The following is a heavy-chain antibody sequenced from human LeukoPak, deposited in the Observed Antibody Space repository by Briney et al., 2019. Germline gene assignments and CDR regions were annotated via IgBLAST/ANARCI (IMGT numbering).Heavy chain of an antibody. CDR1: GGTFSSYA. V-gene: IGHV1-69*04. Sequence: GASVKVSCKASGGTFSSYAIGWVRQAPGQGLEWMGRIIPILGIANYAQKFQGRVTITADKSTSTAYMELSSLRSEDTAVYYCARDLMTTVTRRAFDIWGQGTMVTVSS. J-gene: IGHJ3*02. CDR2: IIPILGIA. D-gene: IGHD4-4*01. CDR3: ARDLMTTVTRRAFDI.